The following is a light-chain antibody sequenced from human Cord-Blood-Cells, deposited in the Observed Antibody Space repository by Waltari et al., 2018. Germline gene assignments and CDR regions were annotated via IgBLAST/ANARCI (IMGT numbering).Light chain of an antibody. CDR3: CSYAGSSTYV. CDR2: EGS. V-gene: IGLV2-23*01. CDR1: SSAVGRYNL. Sequence: QSALTQPASVSGSPRQPITISCTGPSSAVGRYNLVSWYQQHPGKAPKLMIYEGSKRPSGVSNRFSGSKSGNTASLTISGLQAEDEADYYCCSYAGSSTYVFGTGTKVTVL. J-gene: IGLJ1*01.